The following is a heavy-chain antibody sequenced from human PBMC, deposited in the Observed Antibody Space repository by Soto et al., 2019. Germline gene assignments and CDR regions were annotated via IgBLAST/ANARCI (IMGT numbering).Heavy chain of an antibody. CDR3: AKAHFVVVPAAIFDY. Sequence: GGSLRLSCAASGFPFRSSAMGWVRQTPGRGLEWVSGIRDGRAYYADFVKGRFTISRDNSKNTLYLQMNSLRAEDTAVYYCAKAHFVVVPAAIFDYWGQGTLVTVSS. V-gene: IGHV3-23*01. D-gene: IGHD2-2*01. CDR1: GFPFRSSA. J-gene: IGHJ4*02. CDR2: IRDGRA.